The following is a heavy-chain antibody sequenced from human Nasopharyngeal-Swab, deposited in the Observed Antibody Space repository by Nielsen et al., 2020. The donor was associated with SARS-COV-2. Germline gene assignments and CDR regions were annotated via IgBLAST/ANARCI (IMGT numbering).Heavy chain of an antibody. D-gene: IGHD6-19*01. Sequence: SETLSLTCAVYGGSFSGYYWSWIRQPPGKGLEWIGEINHTGSTNYNPSLKSRVTISVDTSKNQFSLKLSSVTAADTAVYYCARLDAGYSSGLYYFDYWGQGTLVTVSS. CDR1: GGSFSGYY. J-gene: IGHJ4*02. V-gene: IGHV4-34*01. CDR2: INHTGST. CDR3: ARLDAGYSSGLYYFDY.